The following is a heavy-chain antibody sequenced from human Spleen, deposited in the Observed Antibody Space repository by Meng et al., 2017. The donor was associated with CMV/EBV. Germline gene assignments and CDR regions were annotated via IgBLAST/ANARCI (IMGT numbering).Heavy chain of an antibody. CDR1: GGSISTYY. CDR2: MYYSGST. J-gene: IGHJ5*02. V-gene: IGHV4-59*01. Sequence: SETLSLTCTVSGGSISTYYWSWIRQPPGKGLEWIGYMYYSGSTNYNPSLKSRVIISVDTSKNQYSLKLSSVTAADTAVYFCARAQSTYYYDSSRGDWFDPWGQGTLVTVSS. CDR3: ARAQSTYYYDSSRGDWFDP. D-gene: IGHD3-22*01.